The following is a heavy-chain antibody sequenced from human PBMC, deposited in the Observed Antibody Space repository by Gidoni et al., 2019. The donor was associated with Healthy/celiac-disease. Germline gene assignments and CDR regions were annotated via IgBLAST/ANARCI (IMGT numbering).Heavy chain of an antibody. V-gene: IGHV3-9*01. CDR2: ISWHSGSI. J-gene: IGHJ6*02. Sequence: EVQLVESGGGLVQTGRSLRLSCAASGFTFDDYAMHWVRQAPGKGLELVSFISWHSGSIGYAGSVKGRFTISRDNAKNSLYLQMNSLRAEDTALYYCAKDMGGFGEFRYYYYYGMDVWGQGTTVTVSS. CDR3: AKDMGGFGEFRYYYYYGMDV. CDR1: GFTFDDYA. D-gene: IGHD3-10*01.